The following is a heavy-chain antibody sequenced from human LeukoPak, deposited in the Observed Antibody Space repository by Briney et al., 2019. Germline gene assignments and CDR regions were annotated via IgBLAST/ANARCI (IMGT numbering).Heavy chain of an antibody. Sequence: SETLSLTCTVSGGSISGSSYYWGWIRQPPGKGLEWIGSIYYSGSTYYNPSLKSRVTISVDTSKNQFSLKLSSVTAADTAVSYCARQVATTKVAFDYWGQGTLVTVSS. J-gene: IGHJ4*02. V-gene: IGHV4-39*01. CDR2: IYYSGST. CDR3: ARQVATTKVAFDY. CDR1: GGSISGSSYY. D-gene: IGHD5-24*01.